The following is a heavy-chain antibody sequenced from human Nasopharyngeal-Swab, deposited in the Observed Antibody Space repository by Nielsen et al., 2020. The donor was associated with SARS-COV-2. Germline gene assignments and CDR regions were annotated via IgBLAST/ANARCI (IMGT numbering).Heavy chain of an antibody. D-gene: IGHD3-10*01. V-gene: IGHV4-30-4*01. J-gene: IGHJ4*02. Sequence: WIRQPPGKGLEWIGYIYYSGSTYYDPSLKSRVTISVDTSKNQFFLKLSSVTAADTAVYYCARDGDGSGFDYWGQGTLVTVSS. CDR3: ARDGDGSGFDY. CDR2: IYYSGST.